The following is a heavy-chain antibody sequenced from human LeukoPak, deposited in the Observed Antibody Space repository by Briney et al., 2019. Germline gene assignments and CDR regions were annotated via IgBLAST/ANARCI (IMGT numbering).Heavy chain of an antibody. CDR2: IIPMFGSA. V-gene: IGHV1-69*05. CDR1: GDIFNSYS. Sequence: SVKVSYKASGDIFNSYSISWVRQAPGQGLEWMGGIIPMFGSANYAQTFQDRVTITTDQSTSTAYMELSSLSSEDTAVYYCARVGRSRGSLPNSYYYMDVWGTGTTVTVSS. CDR3: ARVGRSRGSLPNSYYYMDV. J-gene: IGHJ6*03. D-gene: IGHD1-26*01.